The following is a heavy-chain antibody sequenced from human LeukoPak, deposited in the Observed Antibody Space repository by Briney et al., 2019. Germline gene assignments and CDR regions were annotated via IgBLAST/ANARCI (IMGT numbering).Heavy chain of an antibody. J-gene: IGHJ4*02. CDR2: ISAYNGNT. CDR1: GYTFTSYG. CDR3: ARRPPYYDFWSGYYAVDY. D-gene: IGHD3-3*01. V-gene: IGHV1-18*01. Sequence: GASVKVSCKASGYTFTSYGISWVRQAPGQGLERMGWISAYNGNTNYAQKLQGRVTMTTDTSTSTAYMELRSLRSDDTAVYYCARRPPYYDFWSGYYAVDYWGQGTLVTVSS.